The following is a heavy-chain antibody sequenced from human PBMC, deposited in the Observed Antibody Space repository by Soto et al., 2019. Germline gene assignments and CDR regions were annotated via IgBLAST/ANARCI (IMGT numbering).Heavy chain of an antibody. Sequence: SETLSLTSTVSGGSISSYYWSWIRQPPGKGLEWIGYIYYSGSTNYNPSLKSRVTISVDTSKNQLSLKLSSVTAADTAVYDCAREADAYNVVQWGQGGLFTAYS. V-gene: IGHV4-59*01. CDR3: AREADAYNVVQ. D-gene: IGHD3-10*02. CDR1: GGSISSYY. J-gene: IGHJ4*02. CDR2: IYYSGST.